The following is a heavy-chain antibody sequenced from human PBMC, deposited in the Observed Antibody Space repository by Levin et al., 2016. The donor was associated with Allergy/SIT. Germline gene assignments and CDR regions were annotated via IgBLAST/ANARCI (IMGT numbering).Heavy chain of an antibody. CDR2: IYNSGTT. V-gene: IGHV4-39*01. CDR1: GGSIGSTTFY. CDR3: ASLVSMVDY. J-gene: IGHJ4*02. Sequence: SETLSLTCSVSGGSIGSTTFYWGWIRQPPGKGLEWIGNIYNSGTTYYNVSLEPRVTISVDTSKNQFSLSLRSVTAADTAVYYCASLVSMVDYWGQGILVTVSS. D-gene: IGHD3-16*01.